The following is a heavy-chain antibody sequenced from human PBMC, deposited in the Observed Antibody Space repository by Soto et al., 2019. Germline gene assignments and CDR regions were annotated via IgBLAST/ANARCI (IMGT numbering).Heavy chain of an antibody. V-gene: IGHV4-61*01. D-gene: IGHD3-9*01. Sequence: SETLSLTCTVSGGSVSSGSYYWSWIRQPPGKGLEWIGYIYYSGSTNYNPSLKSRVTISVDTSKNQFSLKLSSVTAADTAVYYCARARYFDWSTYYFDYWGQGTLVTVSS. CDR3: ARARYFDWSTYYFDY. CDR2: IYYSGST. CDR1: GGSVSSGSYY. J-gene: IGHJ4*02.